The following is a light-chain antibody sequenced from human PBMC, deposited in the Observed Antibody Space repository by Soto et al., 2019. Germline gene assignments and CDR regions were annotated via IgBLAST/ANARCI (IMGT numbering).Light chain of an antibody. J-gene: IGLJ1*01. Sequence: QSVLTQPRSLSGSPGQSVTISCTGTSSDVGNYNYVSWYQQHPGNAPKLMIYDVTKRPSGVPDRFSGSKSGNTASLTISGLQPEDEADYYCSSYTSSSTPYVFGTGTKLTVL. V-gene: IGLV2-11*01. CDR3: SSYTSSSTPYV. CDR2: DVT. CDR1: SSDVGNYNY.